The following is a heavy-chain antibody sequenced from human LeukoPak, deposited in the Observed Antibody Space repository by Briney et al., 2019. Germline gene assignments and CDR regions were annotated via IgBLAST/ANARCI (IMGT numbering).Heavy chain of an antibody. CDR3: ARNSDGDY. D-gene: IGHD4-23*01. Sequence: VSVKVSCKASGYTFTSYVMYWVRQAPGQGLEWMGWINTNTGNPTYAQGSTGRFVFSLDSSVSTAYLQISSLKAEDTAVYYCARNSDGDYWGQGTLVTVSS. J-gene: IGHJ4*02. CDR1: GYTFTSYV. CDR2: INTNTGNP. V-gene: IGHV7-4-1*02.